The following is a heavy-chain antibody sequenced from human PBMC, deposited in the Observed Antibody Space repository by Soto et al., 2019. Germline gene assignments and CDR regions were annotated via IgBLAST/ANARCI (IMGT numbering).Heavy chain of an antibody. CDR3: ARRYGSCFDY. J-gene: IGHJ4*02. CDR2: IYYSGST. D-gene: IGHD5-18*01. Sequence: QVQLQESGPGLVKPSETLSLTCTVSGGSISSYYWSWLLQPPGRGLEGIVDIYYSGSTNYNHSLKRRVTISVDTSNSQFSLKLSSVTAADTAAYDCARRYGSCFDYWGQGTLVTVSS. V-gene: IGHV4-59*08. CDR1: GGSISSYY.